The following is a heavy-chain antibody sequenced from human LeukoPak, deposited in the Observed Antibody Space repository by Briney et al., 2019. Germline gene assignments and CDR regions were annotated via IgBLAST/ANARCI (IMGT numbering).Heavy chain of an antibody. V-gene: IGHV3-23*01. D-gene: IGHD3-22*01. CDR1: GFTFSSYA. CDR2: ISGSGGTT. J-gene: IGHJ4*02. CDR3: AKRGYYYDSSGYYYFDY. Sequence: QPGGSLTLSCAASGFTFSSYAMSWVRQAPGKGLEWVSDISGSGGTTYYAGSVKGRFTNSRDNSKKTLYLQMNSLRAEDTAVYYCAKRGYYYDSSGYYYFDYWGQGTLVTVSS.